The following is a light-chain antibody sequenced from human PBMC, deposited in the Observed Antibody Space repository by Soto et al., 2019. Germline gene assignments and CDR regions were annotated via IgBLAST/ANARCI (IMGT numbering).Light chain of an antibody. J-gene: IGKJ4*01. CDR2: GAS. Sequence: EIVLTQSPATLSLSPGERATLSCRASQSVSRNLAWYQQKPGQAPRLLMYGASSRATGIPASFSGSGSGTDFILTISSLQSEDFAVYYCQQYHKWPLTFGGGTKVDIK. CDR1: QSVSRN. CDR3: QQYHKWPLT. V-gene: IGKV3-15*01.